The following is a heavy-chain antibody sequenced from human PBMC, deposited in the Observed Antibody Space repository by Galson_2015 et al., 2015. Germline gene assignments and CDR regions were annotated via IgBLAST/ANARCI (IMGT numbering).Heavy chain of an antibody. J-gene: IGHJ4*02. Sequence: SLRLSCAASGFTFSSYSMNWVRQAPGKGLEWVSSISSSSSYIYYADSVKGRFTISRDNAKNSLNLQMNSLRAEDTAVYYCARDLTYSYGYYYWGQGTLVTVSS. V-gene: IGHV3-21*01. CDR1: GFTFSSYS. CDR3: ARDLTYSYGYYY. D-gene: IGHD5-18*01. CDR2: ISSSSSYI.